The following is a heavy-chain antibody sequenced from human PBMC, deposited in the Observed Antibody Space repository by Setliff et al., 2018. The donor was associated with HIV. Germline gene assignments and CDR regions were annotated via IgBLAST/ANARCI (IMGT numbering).Heavy chain of an antibody. CDR1: GVSLSGYY. Sequence: SETLSLTCAVYGVSLSGYYWSWIRQPPGKGLEWIGEIDHSGNTNYNPSLKSRVTVSIDTSKNQFSLKLSSVTAADTAVYYCARGRWYSSSWYEYWGQGTLVTVSS. V-gene: IGHV4-34*01. D-gene: IGHD6-13*01. J-gene: IGHJ4*02. CDR2: IDHSGNT. CDR3: ARGRWYSSSWYEY.